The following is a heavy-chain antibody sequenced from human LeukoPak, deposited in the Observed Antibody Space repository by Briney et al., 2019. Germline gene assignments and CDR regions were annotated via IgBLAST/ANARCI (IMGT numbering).Heavy chain of an antibody. Sequence: GGSLRLSCAAPGFTFSSYGMHWVRQAPGKGLDWVAVISNDGSKKYYADSVKGRFTISRDNSKNTLSLQVSGLRTEDTAVYYCAKDRYSYAFEYSDSWGQGTLVTVSS. CDR2: ISNDGSKK. J-gene: IGHJ4*02. V-gene: IGHV3-30*18. D-gene: IGHD5-18*01. CDR1: GFTFSSYG. CDR3: AKDRYSYAFEYSDS.